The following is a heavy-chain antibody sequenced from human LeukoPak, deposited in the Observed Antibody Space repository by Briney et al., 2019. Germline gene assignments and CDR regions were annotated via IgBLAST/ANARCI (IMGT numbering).Heavy chain of an antibody. CDR3: ARALYSASRYFDL. V-gene: IGHV4-59*02. CDR2: ISYSGTT. J-gene: IGHJ2*01. CDR1: AGPVSGYF. Sequence: SETLSLTCTVSAGPVSGYFWNWIRQSPGKGLEWVGYISYSGTTNYNPSLKSRVTISVDTSKNQFSLKLSSVTAADTAVYYCARALYSASRYFDLWGRGTLVTVSS. D-gene: IGHD6-13*01.